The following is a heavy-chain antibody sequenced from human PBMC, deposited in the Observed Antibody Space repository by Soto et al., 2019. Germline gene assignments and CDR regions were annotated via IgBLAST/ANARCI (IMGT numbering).Heavy chain of an antibody. CDR1: GYTFSSYA. J-gene: IGHJ4*02. CDR2: INAGYGNT. CDR3: ARDTGDGTFDF. Sequence: ASVKVSCKASGYTFSSYAMHWVRQAPGQRLEWMGWINAGYGNTKSSQKFQDRVTISRDTSASTAYMELTSLRSEDTAVYYCARDTGDGTFDFWGPGTLVTVSP. V-gene: IGHV1-3*01. D-gene: IGHD7-27*01.